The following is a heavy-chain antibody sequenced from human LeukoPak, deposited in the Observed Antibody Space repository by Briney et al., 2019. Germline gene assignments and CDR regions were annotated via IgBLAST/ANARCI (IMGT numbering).Heavy chain of an antibody. CDR3: TRVGYIDEGIDY. Sequence: GGSLRLSCAASGFTFSSYWMNWARQAPGEGLEWVASINHNGNVNYYVDSVKGRFTISRDNAKNPLYLQMNSLRAEDTAIYYCTRVGYIDEGIDYWGQGTLVTVSS. CDR1: GFTFSSYW. V-gene: IGHV3-7*04. CDR2: INHNGNVN. J-gene: IGHJ4*02. D-gene: IGHD5-24*01.